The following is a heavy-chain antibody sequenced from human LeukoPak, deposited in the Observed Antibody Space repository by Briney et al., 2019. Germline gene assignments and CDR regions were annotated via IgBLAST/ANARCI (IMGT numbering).Heavy chain of an antibody. CDR3: VSFYETY. D-gene: IGHD2-2*01. V-gene: IGHV3-74*01. CDR2: INSDGSWT. CDR1: GNYW. J-gene: IGHJ4*02. Sequence: GGSLRLSCAASGNYWMHWVRQAPGKGLVWVSRINSDGSWTSYADSVKGRFTISKDNAKNTVYLQMNNLRAEDTAVYYCVSFYETYWGRGTLVTVSS.